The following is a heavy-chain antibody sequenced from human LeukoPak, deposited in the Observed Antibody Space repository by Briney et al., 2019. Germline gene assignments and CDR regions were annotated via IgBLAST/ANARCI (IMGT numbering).Heavy chain of an antibody. CDR2: IYYSGST. D-gene: IGHD1-26*01. V-gene: IGHV4-59*01. CDR3: ARDIRAVGATLYFDY. CDR1: RASISSYY. Sequence: SETLSLTCTVSRASISSYYWSWIRQTPGKGLEWIGQIYYSGSTNYNPSLKSRVTISVDTSKNQFSLKLSSVTAADTAVYYCARDIRAVGATLYFDYWGQGTLVTVSS. J-gene: IGHJ4*02.